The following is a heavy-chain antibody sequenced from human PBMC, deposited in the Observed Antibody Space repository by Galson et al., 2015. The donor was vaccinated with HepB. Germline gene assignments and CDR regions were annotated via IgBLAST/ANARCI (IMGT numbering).Heavy chain of an antibody. V-gene: IGHV4-31*03. CDR2: IFFNGGT. J-gene: IGHJ3*02. D-gene: IGHD3-16*02. CDR3: AREAGYDYVWGSYRSPDKHAFDI. CDR1: GGSISSGGFY. Sequence: TLSLTCTVSGGSISSGGFYWRWIRPHPGKGLGWVGDIFFNGGTHYNPSLKSRVTISVDTSKNQFSLKLSSVTAADTAVYYCAREAGYDYVWGSYRSPDKHAFDIWGQGTMVTVSS.